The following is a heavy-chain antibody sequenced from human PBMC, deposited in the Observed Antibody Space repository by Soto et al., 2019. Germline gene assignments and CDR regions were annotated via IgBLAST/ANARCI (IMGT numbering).Heavy chain of an antibody. CDR3: AKDTLGYCSSPSCSPDVYYYYGMDV. CDR2: ISGSGGST. J-gene: IGHJ6*02. V-gene: IGHV3-23*01. D-gene: IGHD2-2*01. CDR1: GFTFSSYA. Sequence: GGSLRLSCAASGFTFSSYAMSWVRQAPGKGLEWVSAISGSGGSTYYADSVKGLFTISRDNSKNTLYLQMNSLRAEDTAVYYCAKDTLGYCSSPSCSPDVYYYYGMDVWGQGTTVTVSS.